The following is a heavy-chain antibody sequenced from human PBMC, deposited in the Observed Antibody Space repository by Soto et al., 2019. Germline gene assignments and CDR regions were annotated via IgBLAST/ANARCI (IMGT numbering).Heavy chain of an antibody. CDR2: IIPIFGTA. V-gene: IGHV1-69*13. Sequence: SVKVSCKASGGTFSSYAISWVRQAPGQGLEWMGGIIPIFGTANYAQKFQGRVTITADESTSTAYMELSSLRSEDTAVYYCARGVSAPRPYYYGMDVWGQGTTVPVSS. J-gene: IGHJ6*01. D-gene: IGHD2-8*01. CDR3: ARGVSAPRPYYYGMDV. CDR1: GGTFSSYA.